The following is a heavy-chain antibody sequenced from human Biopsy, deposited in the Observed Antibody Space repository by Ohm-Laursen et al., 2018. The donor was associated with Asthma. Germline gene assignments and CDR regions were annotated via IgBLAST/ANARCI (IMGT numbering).Heavy chain of an antibody. CDR2: VNTGNGDT. CDR3: ARTYYDFLTGQVKDVFGV. V-gene: IGHV1-3*04. Sequence: ASVKVSCKASGYNFISFAIHWVRQAPGQRLEWMGWVNTGNGDTKYSQKVQGRVTITRDTSASTAYMELRSLRSEDTATYYCARTYYDFLTGQVKDVFGVWGQGTMVTVSS. D-gene: IGHD3-9*01. J-gene: IGHJ3*01. CDR1: GYNFISFA.